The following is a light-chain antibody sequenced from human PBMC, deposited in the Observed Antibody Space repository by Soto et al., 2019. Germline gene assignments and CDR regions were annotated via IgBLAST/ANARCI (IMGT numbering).Light chain of an antibody. V-gene: IGLV2-23*01. J-gene: IGLJ2*01. Sequence: QSALTQPASVSGSPGQAITIFCTGTSSDVGSYNLVSWYQPHPGKAPKLMIYEGSKRPSVVSNRFSGSKSGNTASLTISGLQAEDEADYYCCSYAGSRVVFGGGTKLTVL. CDR3: CSYAGSRVV. CDR1: SSDVGSYNL. CDR2: EGS.